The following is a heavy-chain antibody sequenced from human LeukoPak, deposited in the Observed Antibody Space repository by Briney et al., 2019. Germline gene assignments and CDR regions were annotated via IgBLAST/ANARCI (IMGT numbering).Heavy chain of an antibody. Sequence: SETLSLTCTVSGGSISSHYWSWIRQPPGKGLEWIGYIYYSGSTNYNPSLKSRVTISVDTSKNQFSLKLSSVTAADTAVYYCARGGEADDAFDIWGQGTMVTVSS. D-gene: IGHD2-15*01. V-gene: IGHV4-59*08. J-gene: IGHJ3*02. CDR2: IYYSGST. CDR1: GGSISSHY. CDR3: ARGGEADDAFDI.